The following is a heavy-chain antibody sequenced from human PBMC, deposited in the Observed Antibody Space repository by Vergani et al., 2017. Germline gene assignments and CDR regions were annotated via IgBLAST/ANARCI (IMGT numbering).Heavy chain of an antibody. CDR2: ISGSGGSI. D-gene: IGHD3-16*02. CDR1: GFTFSSYA. CDR3: AKGAYDYVWGSYRSYYFDY. Sequence: EVQLLESGGGLVQPGGSLRLSCAASGFTFSSYAMSWVRQAPGKGLEWVSAISGSGGSIYYADSVKGRFTISRDNSKNTLYLQMNSLRAEDTAVYYCAKGAYDYVWGSYRSYYFDYWGQGTLVTVSS. V-gene: IGHV3-23*01. J-gene: IGHJ4*02.